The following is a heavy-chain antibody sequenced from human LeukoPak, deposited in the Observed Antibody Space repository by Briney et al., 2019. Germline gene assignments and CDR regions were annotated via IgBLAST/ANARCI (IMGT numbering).Heavy chain of an antibody. D-gene: IGHD2-15*01. CDR1: GYSFFSYW. Sequence: GESLKISCKGSGYSFFSYWIGWVRQMPGKGLEWLGIIYPGDSDTRYSPSFQGQVTISADKSINTAYLQWSSLKASDTAIYYCARPGYCGGGNCYGFDYWGQGTLVTVSS. CDR2: IYPGDSDT. V-gene: IGHV5-51*01. CDR3: ARPGYCGGGNCYGFDY. J-gene: IGHJ4*02.